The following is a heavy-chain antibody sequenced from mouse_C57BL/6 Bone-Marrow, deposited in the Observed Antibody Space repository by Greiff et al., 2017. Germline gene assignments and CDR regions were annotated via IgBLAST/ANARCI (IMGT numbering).Heavy chain of an antibody. J-gene: IGHJ4*01. CDR1: GYGFSSSW. D-gene: IGHD2-2*01. Sequence: VQLQQSGPELVKPGASVKISCKASGYGFSSSWMNWVKQRPGKGLEWIGRIYPGDGDTNYNGKFKGKATLTADKSSSTAYMQLSSLTSEDSAVYFCAGLPLAMDYWGQGTSVTVSS. CDR3: AGLPLAMDY. V-gene: IGHV1-82*01. CDR2: IYPGDGDT.